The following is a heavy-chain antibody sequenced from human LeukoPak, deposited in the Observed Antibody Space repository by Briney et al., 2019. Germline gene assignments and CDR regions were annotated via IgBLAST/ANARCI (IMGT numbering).Heavy chain of an antibody. J-gene: IGHJ4*02. D-gene: IGHD3-22*01. CDR3: AREFDSSAYSLDY. CDR2: IYSGGDT. CDR1: GFTVSTNY. Sequence: PGGSLRLSCAASGFTVSTNYMTWVRQAPGKGLEWVSIIYSGGDTYYADSVKGRFTISRDNSKNTLYLQMNSLRVEDTAVYYCAREFDSSAYSLDYWGQGTLVTVSS. V-gene: IGHV3-53*01.